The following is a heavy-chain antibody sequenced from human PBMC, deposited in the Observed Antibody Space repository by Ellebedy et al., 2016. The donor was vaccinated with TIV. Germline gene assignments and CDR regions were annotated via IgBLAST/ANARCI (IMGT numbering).Heavy chain of an antibody. CDR1: GGTFSGNT. V-gene: IGHV1-69*08. Sequence: AASVKVSCKVSGGTFSGNTITWVRQAPGQGLEWMGMIIPAMGTTKYSENLRGRVVITADESTSTAYMQLSSLRSEDTAIYYCARGPIGVPVVTKVPPTDYWGQGTSVTVSS. CDR2: IIPAMGTT. CDR3: ARGPIGVPVVTKVPPTDY. D-gene: IGHD1-1*01. J-gene: IGHJ4*02.